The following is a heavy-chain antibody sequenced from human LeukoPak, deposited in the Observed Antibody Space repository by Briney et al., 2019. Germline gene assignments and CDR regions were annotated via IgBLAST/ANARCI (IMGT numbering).Heavy chain of an antibody. Sequence: ASVKVSCKASGYTFTSYDINWVRQATGQGLEWMGWMNPNSGNTGYAQKFQGRVTITRNTSISTAYMELSSLRSEDTAVYYCATGKYYGSGRYNYFDYWGQGTLVTVSS. D-gene: IGHD3-10*01. CDR3: ATGKYYGSGRYNYFDY. CDR1: GYTFTSYD. J-gene: IGHJ4*02. V-gene: IGHV1-8*03. CDR2: MNPNSGNT.